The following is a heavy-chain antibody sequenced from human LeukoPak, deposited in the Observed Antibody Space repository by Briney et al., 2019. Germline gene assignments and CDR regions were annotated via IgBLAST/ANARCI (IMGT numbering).Heavy chain of an antibody. J-gene: IGHJ4*02. CDR1: GGSFSCYY. Sequence: PSETLSLTCAVYGGSFSCYYWSWIRQPPGKGLEWIGEINHSGSTNYNPSLKSRVTISVDTSKNQFSLKLSSVTAADTAVYYCARARGDILTGYYYGYWGQGTLVTVSS. D-gene: IGHD3-9*01. V-gene: IGHV4-34*01. CDR2: INHSGST. CDR3: ARARGDILTGYYYGY.